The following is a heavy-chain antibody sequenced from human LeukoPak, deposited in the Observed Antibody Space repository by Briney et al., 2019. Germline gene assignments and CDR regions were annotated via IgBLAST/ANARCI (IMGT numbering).Heavy chain of an antibody. Sequence: SDTLCLTCAVYGESFSGSYGTWIRQPPGEGLEWIGEINHSGSTNYNPSLKSRVTIAVDTSKNQFSLKLSSVTAADTAVYYCARGGGSTSYYSGMDVWGQGTTGTVS. V-gene: IGHV4-34*01. CDR1: GESFSGSY. D-gene: IGHD3-16*01. J-gene: IGHJ6*02. CDR2: INHSGST. CDR3: ARGGGSTSYYSGMDV.